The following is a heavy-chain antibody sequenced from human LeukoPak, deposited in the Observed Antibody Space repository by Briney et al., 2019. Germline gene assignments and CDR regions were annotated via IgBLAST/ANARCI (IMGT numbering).Heavy chain of an antibody. V-gene: IGHV3-23*01. CDR2: ITGSGGNT. D-gene: IGHD4-17*01. Sequence: PGGSLRLSCAASKFTFSSYAMSWVRQAPGKGLEWVSSITGSGGNTYYADSVKGRFTISRDNSKNTLYLQMNSLRAEDTAVYYCAKSTLGDYVYYFYGMDVWGQGTTVTVSS. J-gene: IGHJ6*02. CDR3: AKSTLGDYVYYFYGMDV. CDR1: KFTFSSYA.